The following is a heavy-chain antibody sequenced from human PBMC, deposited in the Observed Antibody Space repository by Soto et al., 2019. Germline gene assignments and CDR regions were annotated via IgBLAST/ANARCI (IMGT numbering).Heavy chain of an antibody. Sequence: GGSLRLSCAASGFPFSGYSMNWVRQAPGKGLEWISYISSASSTIYSADSVKGRFTISRDNAKNSLFLEMNSLRDEDTAVYYCARYSAWAFDYWGLGTLVTVSS. CDR2: ISSASSTI. CDR1: GFPFSGYS. V-gene: IGHV3-48*02. CDR3: ARYSAWAFDY. D-gene: IGHD6-19*01. J-gene: IGHJ4*01.